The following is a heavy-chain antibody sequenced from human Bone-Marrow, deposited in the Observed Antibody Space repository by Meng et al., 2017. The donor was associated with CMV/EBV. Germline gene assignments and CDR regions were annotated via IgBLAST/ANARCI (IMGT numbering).Heavy chain of an antibody. V-gene: IGHV3-13*01. CDR3: ARVKLLGNYGMDV. J-gene: IGHJ6*02. D-gene: IGHD2-21*02. Sequence: GESLKISCTASGFAFSTYDFHWVRQPTGKGLEWVSSIGTVGDTYSIGSVKGRFIISREDAKNSLYLQMNSLRAEDTAVYYCARVKLLGNYGMDVWGQGTTVTVYS. CDR2: IGTVGDT. CDR1: GFAFSTYD.